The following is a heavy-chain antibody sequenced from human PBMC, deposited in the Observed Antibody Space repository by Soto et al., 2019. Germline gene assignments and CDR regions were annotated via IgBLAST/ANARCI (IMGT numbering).Heavy chain of an antibody. CDR2: IHHGGST. D-gene: IGHD3-3*01. J-gene: IGHJ4*02. CDR3: ATSLEYDFLRDVGGHYYFDQ. CDR1: GGSISISFR. V-gene: IGHV4-4*02. Sequence: PSETLSLTCAVSGGSISISFRWNWVRQSPGQGLEWIGRIHHGGSTNYNPSLKNRVTISLDKSKNQFSLRLTSVTAADTSVYFCATSLEYDFLRDVGGHYYFDQWGQGILVTVSS.